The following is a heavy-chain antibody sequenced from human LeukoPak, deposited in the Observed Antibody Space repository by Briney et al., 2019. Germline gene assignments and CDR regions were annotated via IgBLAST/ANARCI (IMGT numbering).Heavy chain of an antibody. J-gene: IGHJ4*02. D-gene: IGHD7-27*01. Sequence: GGSLRLSCAASGFTFSSYGMHWVRQAPGKGLEWVAVISYDGSNKYYADSVKGRFTISRDNSKNTLYLQMNSLRAEDTAVYYCARDGRLGTFDYWGQGTLVTVSS. CDR1: GFTFSSYG. V-gene: IGHV3-30*03. CDR2: ISYDGSNK. CDR3: ARDGRLGTFDY.